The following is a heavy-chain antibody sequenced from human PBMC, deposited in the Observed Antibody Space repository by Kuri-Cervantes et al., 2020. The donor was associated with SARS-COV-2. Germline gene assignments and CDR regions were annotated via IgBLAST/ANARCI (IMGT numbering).Heavy chain of an antibody. CDR1: GGSISDYY. CDR3: AREIPEYCSGGSCYSSSARVFDY. Sequence: GSLRLSCAVYGGSISDYYWVWIRQPPGKGLEWIGEINHSGSTNYNPSLKSRVAISVDTSKNQFSLKLSSVTAADTSVYYCAREIPEYCSGGSCYSSSARVFDYWGRGTLVTVSS. J-gene: IGHJ4*02. CDR2: INHSGST. V-gene: IGHV4-34*01. D-gene: IGHD2-15*01.